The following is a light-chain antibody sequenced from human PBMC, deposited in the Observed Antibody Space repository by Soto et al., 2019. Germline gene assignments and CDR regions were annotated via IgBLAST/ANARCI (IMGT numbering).Light chain of an antibody. Sequence: THAVSGTGVPLQSSPIINTGTTSDVGTYNLVSWYQHHPGKAPQLIIFEVTKRPSGVSDRFSGSKSGNTASLTISGLLGEDEADYYCCSFAGRSPPTSVFGTGTKVNVL. CDR1: TSDVGTYNL. V-gene: IGLV2-23*02. CDR2: EVT. CDR3: CSFAGRSPPTSV. J-gene: IGLJ1*01.